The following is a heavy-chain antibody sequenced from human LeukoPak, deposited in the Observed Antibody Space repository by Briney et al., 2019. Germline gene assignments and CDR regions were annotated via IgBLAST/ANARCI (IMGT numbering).Heavy chain of an antibody. J-gene: IGHJ5*02. CDR1: GFTFSNYW. Sequence: GGSLRLSCAASGFTFSNYWMIWVRQAPGKGLEWVGNIKQGGSEKRYADSVRGRFSISRDNAQTSLYLQMNSLRAEDTAVYYCARASDPWLQLTWGQGTLVTVSS. CDR2: IKQGGSEK. CDR3: ARASDPWLQLT. V-gene: IGHV3-7*05. D-gene: IGHD5-24*01.